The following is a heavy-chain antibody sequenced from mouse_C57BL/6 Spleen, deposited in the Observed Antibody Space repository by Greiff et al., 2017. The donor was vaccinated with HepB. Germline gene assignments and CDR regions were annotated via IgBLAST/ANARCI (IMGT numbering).Heavy chain of an antibody. J-gene: IGHJ3*01. CDR3: TTPFYYGSSSFAY. D-gene: IGHD1-1*01. Sequence: EVKLQESGAELVRPGASVKLSCTASGFNIKDDYMHWVKQRPEQGLEWIGWIDPENGDTEYASKFQGKATITADTSSNTAYLQLSSLTSEDTAVYYCTTPFYYGSSSFAYWGQGTLVTVSA. V-gene: IGHV14-4*01. CDR2: IDPENGDT. CDR1: GFNIKDDY.